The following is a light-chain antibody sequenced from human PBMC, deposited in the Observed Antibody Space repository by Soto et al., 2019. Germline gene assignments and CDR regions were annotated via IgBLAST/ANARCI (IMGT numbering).Light chain of an antibody. CDR2: GNN. CDR3: QSYDSSLSVWV. V-gene: IGLV1-40*01. Sequence: QAVVTQPPSLSGAPGQRVTISCTGSSSNIGAGFDVHWYQHLPGRAPKLLIYGNNNRPSGVPDRFSGSKSGTSASLAITGLQAEDEADYYCQSYDSSLSVWVFGGGTKLTVL. CDR1: SSNIGAGFD. J-gene: IGLJ3*02.